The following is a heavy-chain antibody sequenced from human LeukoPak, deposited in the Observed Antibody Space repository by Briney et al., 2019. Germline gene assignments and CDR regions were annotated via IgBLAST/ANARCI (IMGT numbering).Heavy chain of an antibody. CDR1: GFTFSSYS. CDR2: ISSSSSYI. V-gene: IGHV3-21*01. D-gene: IGHD6-19*01. CDR3: ARVSVAYTVLDAFDI. J-gene: IGHJ3*02. Sequence: PGGSLRLSCGASGFTFSSYSMNWVRRAPGKGLEWVSSISSSSSYIYYADSVKGRFTISRDNAKNSLYLQMNSLRAEDTAVYYCARVSVAYTVLDAFDIWGQGTMVTVSS.